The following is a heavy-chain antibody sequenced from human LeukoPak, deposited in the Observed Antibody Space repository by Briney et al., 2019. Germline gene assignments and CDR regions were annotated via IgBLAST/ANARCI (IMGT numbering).Heavy chain of an antibody. V-gene: IGHV5-51*01. CDR1: GYTFTNYW. CDR3: ARQGRAGGYTYGYFDY. J-gene: IGHJ4*02. D-gene: IGHD5-18*01. Sequence: GESLRISCKGSGYTFTNYWIGWVRQMPGKGPEWMGLIYPSDSDTRYSPSFQGQVTISADKSITTAYLQWSSLKASDTAMYYCARQGRAGGYTYGYFDYWGQGTLVTVSS. CDR2: IYPSDSDT.